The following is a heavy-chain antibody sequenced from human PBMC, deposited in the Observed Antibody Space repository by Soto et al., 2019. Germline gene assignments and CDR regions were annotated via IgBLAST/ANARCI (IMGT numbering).Heavy chain of an antibody. CDR3: ARQTTFSSSWYDY. CDR2: IYSSGNT. D-gene: IGHD6-13*01. Sequence: WTWIRQPAGKGLEWIGRIYSSGNTNYNSSLKSRLTMSVDTSKNQFSLKLTSATAADTAVYYCARQTTFSSSWYDYWGQGTLVTVSS. V-gene: IGHV4-4*07. J-gene: IGHJ4*02.